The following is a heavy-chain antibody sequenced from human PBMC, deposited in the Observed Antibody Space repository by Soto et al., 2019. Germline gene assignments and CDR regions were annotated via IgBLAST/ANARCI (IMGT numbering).Heavy chain of an antibody. V-gene: IGHV3-7*03. CDR2: INQDGSEK. J-gene: IGHJ4*02. CDR1: GFTFSSYW. D-gene: IGHD2-15*01. CDR3: SRISRGAQGGSQ. Sequence: TGGSLRLSCVASGFTFSSYWMTWVRQVPGKGLEWLAKINQDGSEKNYVASVRGRFTISRDNAKNSVFLQMDSLRAEDTAVYFCSRISRGAQGGSQWGPGTLVTVS.